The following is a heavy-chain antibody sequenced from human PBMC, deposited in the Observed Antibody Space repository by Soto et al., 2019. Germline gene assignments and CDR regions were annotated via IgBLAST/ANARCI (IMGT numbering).Heavy chain of an antibody. CDR3: ARDFANYYDSRGYLDSGAFDI. D-gene: IGHD3-22*01. J-gene: IGHJ3*02. CDR1: GGSISSGGYY. V-gene: IGHV4-31*03. CDR2: IYYSGST. Sequence: SETLSLTCTVSGGSISSGGYYWSWIRQHPGKGLEWIGYIYYSGSTYYNPSLKSRVTISVDTSKNQFSLKLSSVTAADTAVYYCARDFANYYDSRGYLDSGAFDIWGQGTMVTV.